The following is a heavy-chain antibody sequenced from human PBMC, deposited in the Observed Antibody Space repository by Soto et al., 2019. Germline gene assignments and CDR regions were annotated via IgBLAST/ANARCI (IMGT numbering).Heavy chain of an antibody. D-gene: IGHD3-10*01. CDR3: ASALETGDY. CDR2: IWYDGSNK. J-gene: IGHJ4*02. CDR1: GFTFSNYG. Sequence: QVQLVESGRGVVQPGRSLRLSCAASGFTFSNYGMHWVRQAPGKGPEWVAVIWYDGSNKYYADSVKGRFTISRDNSKNTLYLQMNSLRAEDTAVYYCASALETGDYWGQGTLVTVSS. V-gene: IGHV3-33*01.